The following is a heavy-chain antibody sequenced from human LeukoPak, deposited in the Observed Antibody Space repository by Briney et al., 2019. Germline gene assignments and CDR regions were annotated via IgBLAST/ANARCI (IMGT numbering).Heavy chain of an antibody. CDR1: GFTFSSYE. V-gene: IGHV3-48*03. Sequence: GGSLRLSCAASGFTFSSYEMNWVRQAPGKGLGWVSYISNRGSTIYYADSVKGRFTISRDNAKNSLYLQMNSLRAEDTAVYYCARGGSSWQDYFDYWGQGTLVTVSS. CDR3: ARGGSSWQDYFDY. J-gene: IGHJ4*02. CDR2: ISNRGSTI. D-gene: IGHD6-13*01.